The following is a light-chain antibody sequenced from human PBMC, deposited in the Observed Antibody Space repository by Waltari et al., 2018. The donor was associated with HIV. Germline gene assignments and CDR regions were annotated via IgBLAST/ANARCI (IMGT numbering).Light chain of an antibody. CDR1: SSDVGGYNY. J-gene: IGLJ3*02. CDR3: SSYAGSNWV. CDR2: EVI. Sequence: QSALTQPPSASGSPGQSVPIPCTGTSSDVGGYNYVSWYQQHPGKAPKSIIYEVIKRPSVVPDRFSGSKSGNTASLTVSGLQAEDEADYYCSSYAGSNWVFGGGTKLTVL. V-gene: IGLV2-8*01.